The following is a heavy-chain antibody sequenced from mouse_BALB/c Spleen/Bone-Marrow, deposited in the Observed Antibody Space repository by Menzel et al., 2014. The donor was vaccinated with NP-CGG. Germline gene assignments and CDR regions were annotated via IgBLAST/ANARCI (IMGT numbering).Heavy chain of an antibody. CDR3: ARDMCDGLRWYFDV. V-gene: IGHV7-3*02. J-gene: IGHJ1*01. D-gene: IGHD2-3*01. CDR1: GLTFTAYY. Sequence: EVQLQQSGGGLVQPGGSLRLSCATSGLTFTAYYMSWVRQPPGKALEWLGFIRNKANGYTTDYSASVKGRFTISRDNSQSILYRQMNTLRAEDSATYYCARDMCDGLRWYFDVWGAGTTVTVSS. CDR2: IRNKANGYTT.